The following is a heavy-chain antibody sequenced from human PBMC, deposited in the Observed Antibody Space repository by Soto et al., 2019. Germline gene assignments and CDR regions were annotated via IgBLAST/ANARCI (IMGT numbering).Heavy chain of an antibody. J-gene: IGHJ4*02. D-gene: IGHD2-15*01. CDR2: ISYDGSNK. CDR3: ATDPTDIVVVVTATPLYY. V-gene: IGHV3-30*03. Sequence: PGGSLRLSCAASGFTFSSYGMHWVRQAPGRGLEWVAVISYDGSNKYYADSVKGRFTISRDNSKNTLYLQMNSLRAEDTAVYYCATDPTDIVVVVTATPLYYWGQGALVTVSS. CDR1: GFTFSSYG.